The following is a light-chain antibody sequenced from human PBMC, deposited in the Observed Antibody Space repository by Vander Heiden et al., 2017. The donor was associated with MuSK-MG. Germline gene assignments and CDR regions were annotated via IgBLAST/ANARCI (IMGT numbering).Light chain of an antibody. CDR3: QKYNSTPCT. V-gene: IGKV1-27*01. Sequence: IDITQTPSSLSASVGDRVTITCRASQGISNYLNWYQQKPGKVPKLLIYAASSLQSGVPSRFSGSGSGTDFTLTISSLQPEDVATYYCQKYNSTPCTFGQGTRLEIK. J-gene: IGKJ5*01. CDR2: AAS. CDR1: QGISNY.